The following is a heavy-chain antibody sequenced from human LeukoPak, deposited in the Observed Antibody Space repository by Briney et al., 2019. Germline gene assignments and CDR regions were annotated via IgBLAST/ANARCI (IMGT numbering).Heavy chain of an antibody. CDR1: GYTFTSYY. J-gene: IGHJ6*03. CDR2: INPTGGST. D-gene: IGHD3-10*01. CDR3: ARVSSRSITMVRGCCDMDV. V-gene: IGHV1-46*01. Sequence: GASVKVSCKASGYTFTSYYMHWVRQAPGQGLEWMGLINPTGGSTGYAQKFQGRVTITADKSTSTAYMELSSLRSEDTAVYYCARVSSRSITMVRGCCDMDVWGKGTTVTVSS.